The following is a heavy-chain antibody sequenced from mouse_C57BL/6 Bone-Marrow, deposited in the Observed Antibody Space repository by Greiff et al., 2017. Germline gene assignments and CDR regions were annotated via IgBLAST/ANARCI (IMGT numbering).Heavy chain of an antibody. CDR2: ISSGSSTI. CDR1: GFTFSDYG. J-gene: IGHJ3*01. CDR3: ARGWLPAWFAY. Sequence: DVKLVESGGGLVKPGGSLKLSCAASGFTFSDYGMHWVRQAPEKGLEWVAYISSGSSTIYYADTVKGRFTISRANAKNTLFLQMASLRAEDTAMYYCARGWLPAWFAYWGQGTLVTVSA. D-gene: IGHD2-2*01. V-gene: IGHV5-17*01.